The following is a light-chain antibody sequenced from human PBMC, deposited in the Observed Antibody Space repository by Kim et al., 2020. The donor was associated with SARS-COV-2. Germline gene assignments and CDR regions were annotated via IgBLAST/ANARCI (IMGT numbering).Light chain of an antibody. CDR2: GDK. CDR3: NSRDSSGNHVL. V-gene: IGLV3-19*01. CDR1: SLRGYY. Sequence: ALGQTVTITCQGDSLRGYYASWFRQKSGQAPILVIYGDKNRPSGIPARFSGSGSGNTASLTITGAQAEDEADYYCNSRDSSGNHVLFGGGTQLTVL. J-gene: IGLJ3*02.